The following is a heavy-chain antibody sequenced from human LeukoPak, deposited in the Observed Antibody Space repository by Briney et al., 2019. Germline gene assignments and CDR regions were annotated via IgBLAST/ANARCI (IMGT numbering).Heavy chain of an antibody. CDR2: IKQDGSEK. V-gene: IGHV3-7*01. D-gene: IGHD1-26*01. Sequence: GGSLRLSCAASGFTFSNYGMSWVRQAPGKGLEWVANIKQDGSEKYYVDSVKGRFTISRDNAKNSLYLQMNSLRAEDTAVYYCASATSAVRYFQHWGQGTLVTVSS. CDR3: ASATSAVRYFQH. CDR1: GFTFSNYG. J-gene: IGHJ1*01.